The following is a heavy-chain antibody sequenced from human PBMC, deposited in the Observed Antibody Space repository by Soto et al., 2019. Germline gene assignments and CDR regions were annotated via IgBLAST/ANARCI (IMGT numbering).Heavy chain of an antibody. J-gene: IGHJ4*01. CDR3: TTDLYRFYDILTGYYEYYFDY. CDR1: GFTFSNAW. D-gene: IGHD3-9*01. Sequence: GGSLRLSCAASGFTFSNAWMSWVRQAPGKGLEWVGRIKSKTDGGTTDYAAPVKGRFTISRDDSKNTLYLQMNSLKTEDTAVYYCTTDLYRFYDILTGYYEYYFDYWGHGTLVTVSS. V-gene: IGHV3-15*01. CDR2: IKSKTDGGTT.